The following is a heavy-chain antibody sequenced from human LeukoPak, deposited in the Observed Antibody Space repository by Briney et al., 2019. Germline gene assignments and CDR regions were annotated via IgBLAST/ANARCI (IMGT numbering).Heavy chain of an antibody. V-gene: IGHV1-2*06. CDR2: INPNSGGT. J-gene: IGHJ4*02. CDR1: GYTVTGYY. CDR3: ARGLGPGIAALAY. Sequence: ASVKVSCKASGYTVTGYYMHWVRQAPGQGLEWMGRINPNSGGTNYAQKFQGRVTMTRDTSISTAYMELSRLRSDDTAVYYCARGLGPGIAALAYWGQGTLVTVSS. D-gene: IGHD6-6*01.